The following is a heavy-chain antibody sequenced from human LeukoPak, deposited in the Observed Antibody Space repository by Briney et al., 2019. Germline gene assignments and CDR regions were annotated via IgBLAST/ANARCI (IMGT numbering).Heavy chain of an antibody. CDR2: LWYDGSNK. J-gene: IGHJ4*02. D-gene: IGHD1-26*01. CDR1: GFTFSSYG. Sequence: PGGSLRLSCAASGFTFSSYGMHWVRQAPGKGLEWVAVLWYDGSNKYYADSVKGRFTISRDNSKNTLYLQMNSLRAEDTAVYYCAKDSELQYYFDYWGQGTLVTVSS. V-gene: IGHV3-33*06. CDR3: AKDSELQYYFDY.